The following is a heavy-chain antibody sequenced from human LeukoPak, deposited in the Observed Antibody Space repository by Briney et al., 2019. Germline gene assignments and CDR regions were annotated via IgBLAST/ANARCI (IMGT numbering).Heavy chain of an antibody. CDR2: INHSGST. CDR1: GGSFSGYY. Sequence: PSETLSLTCAVYGGSFSGYYWSWIRQPPGKGLEWIGEINHSGSTNYNPSLKSRVTMSVDTSKNQFSLKLSSVTAADTAVYYCARASSHSLGYYYYMDVWGKGTTVTISS. CDR3: ARASSHSLGYYYYMDV. J-gene: IGHJ6*03. D-gene: IGHD5-18*01. V-gene: IGHV4-34*01.